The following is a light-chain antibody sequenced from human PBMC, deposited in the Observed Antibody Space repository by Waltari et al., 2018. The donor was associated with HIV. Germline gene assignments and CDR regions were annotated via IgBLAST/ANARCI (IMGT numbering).Light chain of an antibody. CDR2: GNS. V-gene: IGLV1-40*01. Sequence: GQRVTISCTGSSSNIGAGYDVHWYQQLPGTAPKLLIYGNSNRPSGVPDRFSGSKSGTSASLAITGLQAEDEADYYCQSYDSSLSGSGVFGGGTKLTVL. CDR1: SSNIGAGYD. CDR3: QSYDSSLSGSGV. J-gene: IGLJ3*02.